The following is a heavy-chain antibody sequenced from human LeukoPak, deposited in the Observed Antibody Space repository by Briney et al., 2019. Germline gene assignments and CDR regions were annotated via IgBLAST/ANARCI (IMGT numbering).Heavy chain of an antibody. CDR3: ARHSGNSWSTPDY. V-gene: IGHV5-51*01. J-gene: IGHJ4*02. D-gene: IGHD5-18*01. CDR2: IYPADSDT. Sequence: GESLKISCKGSGYRFTTYWIGWVRQMPGKGLEWMGIIYPADSDTKYSPSFQGQVTIPADKSITTAYLQWSSLKASDTAMYYCARHSGNSWSTPDYWGQGTLVTVSS. CDR1: GYRFTTYW.